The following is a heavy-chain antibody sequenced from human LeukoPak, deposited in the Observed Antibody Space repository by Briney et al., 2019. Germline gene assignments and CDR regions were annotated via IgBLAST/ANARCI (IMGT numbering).Heavy chain of an antibody. V-gene: IGHV1-2*02. J-gene: IGHJ5*02. D-gene: IGHD5-12*01. Sequence: ASVTVSCKASGYTFTEYYSHWVRQAPGQGLEWVGWINPDSGGTNYAQTFQGRVTMTRDTSISTVYMELSRLRSDDTAVFYCTREARAGNGFDPWGQGTLVTVSS. CDR1: GYTFTEYY. CDR2: INPDSGGT. CDR3: TREARAGNGFDP.